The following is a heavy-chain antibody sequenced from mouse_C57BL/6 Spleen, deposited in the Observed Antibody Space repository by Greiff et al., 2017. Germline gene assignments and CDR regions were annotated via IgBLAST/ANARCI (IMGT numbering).Heavy chain of an antibody. CDR2: IYPSSGYT. Sequence: QVQLKEPGAELARPGASVKMSCKASGYTFTSYTMHWVKQRPGQGLEWIGYIYPSSGYTKYNQKFKDKATLTADKSSSTAYMQLSSLTSEDSAVYYCAEGGADSAMAYWGQGTSVTVSA. CDR1: GYTFTSYT. CDR3: AEGGADSAMAY. V-gene: IGHV1-4*01. J-gene: IGHJ4*01.